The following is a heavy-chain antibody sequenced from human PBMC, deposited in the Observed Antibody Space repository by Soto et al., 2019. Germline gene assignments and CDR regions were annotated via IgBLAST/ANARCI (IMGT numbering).Heavy chain of an antibody. D-gene: IGHD3-10*01. J-gene: IGHJ4*02. V-gene: IGHV3-30-3*01. CDR3: ARDDEGGSYCDLDY. CDR2: ISHDGSNK. Sequence: QVQLVESGGGVVQPGRSLRLSCAASGFTFSSHVMHWVRQTPGNGLEWVAFISHDGSNKYYADSVKGRFTITRDNSKNPLYLQMNRMRAEDAAGYYCARDDEGGSYCDLDYWGKGTLITVSS. CDR1: GFTFSSHV.